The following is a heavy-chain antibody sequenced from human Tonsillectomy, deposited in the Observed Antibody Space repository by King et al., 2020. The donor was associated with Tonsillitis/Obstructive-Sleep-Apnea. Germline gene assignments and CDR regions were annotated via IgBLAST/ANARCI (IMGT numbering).Heavy chain of an antibody. CDR3: TTDLYNDFWSGYSTFDY. D-gene: IGHD3-3*01. J-gene: IGHJ4*02. CDR2: IKGKADVVTK. Sequence: VQLVESGGALVKPGGSLRLSCAASGFTFSNAGMSWVRQAPGKGLEWLGRIKGKADVVTKDYAAPVKGRLTISTDDSKNKLNLQMNSLKTDDTALYYCTTDLYNDFWSGYSTFDYWGQGTLVTVSS. V-gene: IGHV3-15*02. CDR1: GFTFSNAG.